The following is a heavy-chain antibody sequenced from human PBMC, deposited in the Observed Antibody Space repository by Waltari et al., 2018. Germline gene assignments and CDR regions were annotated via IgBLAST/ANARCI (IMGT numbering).Heavy chain of an antibody. CDR1: GGPISRSSSYY. Sequence: LQLQESGPGLVKPSETLSLTCTVSGGPISRSSSYYWGWIRQPPGKGLGWIGRLYYKGTTYYNPSLRSRLPISVDTPKTQFSLKLNSVPAADTAVYFCARFPEVVYAKTDPWGQGTLVTVSS. V-gene: IGHV4-39*01. J-gene: IGHJ5*02. CDR3: ARFPEVVYAKTDP. CDR2: LYYKGTT. D-gene: IGHD2-8*02.